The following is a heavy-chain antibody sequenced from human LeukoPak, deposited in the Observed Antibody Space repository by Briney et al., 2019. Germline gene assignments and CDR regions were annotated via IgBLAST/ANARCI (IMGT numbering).Heavy chain of an antibody. D-gene: IGHD4-11*01. CDR1: GGSISSSSYY. J-gene: IGHJ6*03. CDR3: ARQINDYNYYYYYMDV. CDR2: IYYSGST. V-gene: IGHV4-39*01. Sequence: SETLSLTCTVSGGSISSSSYYWGWIRQPPGKGLEWIGSIYYSGSTYYNPSLKSRVTISVDTSKNQFSPKLSSVTAADTAVYYCARQINDYNYYYYYMDVWGKGTTVTVSS.